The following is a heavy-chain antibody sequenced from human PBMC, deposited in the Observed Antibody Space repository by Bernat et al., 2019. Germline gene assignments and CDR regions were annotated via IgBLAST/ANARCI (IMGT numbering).Heavy chain of an antibody. CDR3: ARACSGGSCYYEYFQH. V-gene: IGHV3-21*01. Sequence: EVQLMESGGGLVKPGGSLRLSCAASGFTFSTYSMNWVRQAPGKGLEWVSSISSSSSYIFYAGSVKGRFTISGDNAKNSLYLQMNSLRAEDTAVYYCARACSGGSCYYEYFQHWGQGTLVTVSS. CDR2: ISSSSSYI. CDR1: GFTFSTYS. J-gene: IGHJ1*01. D-gene: IGHD2-15*01.